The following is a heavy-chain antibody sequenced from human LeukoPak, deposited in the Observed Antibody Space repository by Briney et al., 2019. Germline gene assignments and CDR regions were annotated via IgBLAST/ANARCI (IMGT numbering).Heavy chain of an antibody. Sequence: SETLSLTCTVSGGSISSSSYYWGWIRQPPGKGLEWIGSIYYSGSTYYNPSLKSRVTISVDTSKNQFSLKLSSVTAADTAEYYCARGAGYCSSTSCYTYFDYWGQGTLVTVSS. CDR2: IYYSGST. D-gene: IGHD2-2*02. V-gene: IGHV4-39*07. CDR1: GGSISSSSYY. J-gene: IGHJ4*02. CDR3: ARGAGYCSSTSCYTYFDY.